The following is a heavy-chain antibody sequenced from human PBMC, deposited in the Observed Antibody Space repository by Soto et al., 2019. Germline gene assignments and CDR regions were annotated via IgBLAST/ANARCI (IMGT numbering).Heavy chain of an antibody. CDR1: GGSISTYY. CDR3: ARQRVPAAMRGYYYYCMDV. J-gene: IGHJ6*03. CDR2: IYYSGST. V-gene: IGHV4-59*08. Sequence: PSETLSLTCTVSGGSISTYYWSWLRQPPGKGLEWIGYIYYSGSTNYNPSLKSRVTISVDTSKNQFSLKLSSVTAADTAVYYCARQRVPAAMRGYYYYCMDVWGKGTTVTVSS. D-gene: IGHD2-2*01.